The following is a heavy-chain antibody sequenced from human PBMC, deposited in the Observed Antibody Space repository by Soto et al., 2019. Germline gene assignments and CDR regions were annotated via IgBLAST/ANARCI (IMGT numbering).Heavy chain of an antibody. CDR2: IIPLFGTT. CDR1: GDTFSGYS. J-gene: IGHJ4*02. CDR3: ARDLCRSDDPGDY. Sequence: QVQLVQSGAEVKKPGSSVKVSCKASGDTFSGYSISWVRQAPGQGLEWMGRIIPLFGTTNYAQRYQGRVTNTADKTTSTAHMELSSLKSEDTDIYYCARDLCRSDDPGDYWGQGTLFTVSS. V-gene: IGHV1-69*14. D-gene: IGHD1-26*01.